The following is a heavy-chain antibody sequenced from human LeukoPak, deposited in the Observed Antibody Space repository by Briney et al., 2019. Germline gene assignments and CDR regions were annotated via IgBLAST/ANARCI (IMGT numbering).Heavy chain of an antibody. V-gene: IGHV3-33*01. D-gene: IGHD3-16*01. CDR2: IWFDGGNK. Sequence: PGGSLRLSCAASGFSFSDYGMHWVRQAPGKGLEWLAVIWFDGGNKYYADSVKGRFTISRDNSKNTLYLQMNSLRAEDTAVYYCARGYVSPDAFDVWGQGTMVTVSS. J-gene: IGHJ3*01. CDR1: GFSFSDYG. CDR3: ARGYVSPDAFDV.